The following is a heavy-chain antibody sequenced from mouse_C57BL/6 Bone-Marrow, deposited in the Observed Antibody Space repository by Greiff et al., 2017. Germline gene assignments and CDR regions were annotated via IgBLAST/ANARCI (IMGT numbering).Heavy chain of an antibody. V-gene: IGHV1-56*01. Sequence: QVKLQQSGPELVRPGASVSISCKVPGYSFTSHCMQWVRQRPGQGLEWIGEIFPGCGSTYYNELFKGQANLTVDTSSSTAYMQLSSLTSEDSAVYLCARSSTTVVAPDWYFDVWGTGTTVTVSS. CDR2: IFPGCGST. CDR3: ARSSTTVVAPDWYFDV. J-gene: IGHJ1*03. CDR1: GYSFTSHC. D-gene: IGHD1-1*01.